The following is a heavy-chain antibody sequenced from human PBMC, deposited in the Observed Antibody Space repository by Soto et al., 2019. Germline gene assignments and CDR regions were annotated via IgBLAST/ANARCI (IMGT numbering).Heavy chain of an antibody. CDR2: IYYSGTT. J-gene: IGHJ4*02. D-gene: IGHD4-17*01. V-gene: IGHV4-28*01. CDR3: ARLRRTVTTFRFDY. Sequence: SETLSLTCAVSGYSISSSNWWGWIRQPPGKGLEWIGYIYYSGTTYYNPSLKSRVTISVDTSKNQFSLKLSSVTAADTAVYYCARLRRTVTTFRFDYWGQGTLVTVSS. CDR1: GYSISSSNW.